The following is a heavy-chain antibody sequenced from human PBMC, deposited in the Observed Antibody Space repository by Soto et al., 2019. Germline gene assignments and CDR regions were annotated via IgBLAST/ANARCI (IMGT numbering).Heavy chain of an antibody. Sequence: VSLRLSCVASGFTFSGYWMSWVRQAPGKGLEWVAKIKQDGSERHYVDSVKGRFTISRDNANNSVFLQMNNLRDEDTAVYYCAREGSARRYYYGMDVWGQGTTVTVS. CDR1: GFTFSGYW. CDR3: AREGSARRYYYGMDV. CDR2: IKQDGSER. J-gene: IGHJ6*02. D-gene: IGHD6-6*01. V-gene: IGHV3-7*01.